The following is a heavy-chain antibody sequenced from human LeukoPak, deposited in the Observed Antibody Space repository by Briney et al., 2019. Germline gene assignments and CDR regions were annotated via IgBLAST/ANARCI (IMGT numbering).Heavy chain of an antibody. J-gene: IGHJ1*01. V-gene: IGHV3-64*04. Sequence: SGGSLRLSCSASGFTFSNYAMHWVRQTPGKRLEYVSAITSDGGTTYYADSLKGRFTISRDNSKNTLYLQMNSLRAEDTAVYYCARDSDKNSGSYPEYFQHWGQGTLVTVSS. CDR1: GFTFSNYA. CDR2: ITSDGGTT. CDR3: ARDSDKNSGSYPEYFQH. D-gene: IGHD1-26*01.